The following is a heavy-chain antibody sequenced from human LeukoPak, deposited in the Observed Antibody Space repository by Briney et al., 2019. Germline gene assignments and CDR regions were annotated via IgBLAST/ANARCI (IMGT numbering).Heavy chain of an antibody. CDR1: GYTFTSYY. CDR3: ARDRVTMTSPDY. V-gene: IGHV1-46*01. J-gene: IGHJ4*02. D-gene: IGHD3-22*01. CDR2: INPSGGST. Sequence: GASVKVACKASGYTFTSYYMHWVRQAPGQGLEWMGIINPSGGSTSYAQKFQGRVTMTRDSSTSTVYMELSSLRSDDTAVYYCARDRVTMTSPDYWGQGTLVTVSS.